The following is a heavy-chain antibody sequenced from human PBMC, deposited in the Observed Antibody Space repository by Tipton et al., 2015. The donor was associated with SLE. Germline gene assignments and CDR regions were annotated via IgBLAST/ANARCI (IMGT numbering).Heavy chain of an antibody. Sequence: LRLSCAASGFTFSEYYMSWIRQAPGKGLEWIGEINHSGSTNYNPSLKSRVTISVDTSKNQFSLKLSSVTAADTAVYYCARGQRKKYFDLWGRGTLVTVSS. CDR1: GFTFSEYY. CDR2: INHSGST. J-gene: IGHJ2*01. CDR3: ARGQRKKYFDL. V-gene: IGHV4-34*01.